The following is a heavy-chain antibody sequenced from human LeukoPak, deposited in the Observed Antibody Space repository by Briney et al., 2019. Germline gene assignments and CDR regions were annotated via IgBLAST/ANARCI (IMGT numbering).Heavy chain of an antibody. CDR2: ISSSSSTI. J-gene: IGHJ3*02. Sequence: GGSLRLSCAASGFTFSSYSMNWVRQAPGKGLEWVSYISSSSSTIYYADSVKGRFTISRDNAKNSLYLQMNSLRAEDTAVYYCARERSWGAFDIWGQGTMVTVSS. V-gene: IGHV3-48*01. D-gene: IGHD7-27*01. CDR3: ARERSWGAFDI. CDR1: GFTFSSYS.